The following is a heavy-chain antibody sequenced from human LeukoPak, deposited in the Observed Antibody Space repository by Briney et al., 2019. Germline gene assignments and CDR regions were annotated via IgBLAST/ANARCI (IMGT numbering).Heavy chain of an antibody. V-gene: IGHV4-59*01. J-gene: IGHJ4*02. CDR2: IYNSGST. CDR1: GGSIGSYY. Sequence: SETLSLTCTVSGGSIGSYYWSWIRQPPGKGLEWIGYIYNSGSTNYSPSLKSRVTISVDTPKNQFSLKLSSVTAADTAVYYCAGPSRDGYRYTFDYWGQGILVTVSS. D-gene: IGHD5-24*01. CDR3: AGPSRDGYRYTFDY.